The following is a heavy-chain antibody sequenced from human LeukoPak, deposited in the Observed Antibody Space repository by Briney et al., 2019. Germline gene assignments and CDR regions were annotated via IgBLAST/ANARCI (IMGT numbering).Heavy chain of an antibody. V-gene: IGHV4-34*01. CDR3: ARVPPMVRGVIIAYYFDY. Sequence: SETLSLTCAVYGGSFSGYYWSWIRQPPGKGLEWIGEINHSGSTNYNPSLKSRVTISVDTSKNQFSLKLSSVTAADTAVYYCARVPPMVRGVIIAYYFDYWGQGTLVTVSS. CDR2: INHSGST. J-gene: IGHJ4*02. D-gene: IGHD3-10*01. CDR1: GGSFSGYY.